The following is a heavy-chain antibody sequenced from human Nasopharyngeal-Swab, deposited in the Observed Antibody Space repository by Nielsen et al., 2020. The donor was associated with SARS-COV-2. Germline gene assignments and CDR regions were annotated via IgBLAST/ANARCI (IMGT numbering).Heavy chain of an antibody. V-gene: IGHV3-7*03. CDR1: GFTFSSYW. J-gene: IGHJ6*02. CDR3: ARVGLGYNWNYFDPHYYYGMDV. D-gene: IGHD1-7*01. CDR2: IKQDGSEK. Sequence: WGSLRLSCAASGFTFSSYWMSWVRQAQGQGLEWVANIKQDGSEKYYVDSVKGRFTISRDNAKNSLYLQMNSLRAEDTAVYYCARVGLGYNWNYFDPHYYYGMDVWGQGTTVTVSS.